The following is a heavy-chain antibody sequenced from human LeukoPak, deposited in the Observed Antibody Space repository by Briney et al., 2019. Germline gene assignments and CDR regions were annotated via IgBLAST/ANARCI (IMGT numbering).Heavy chain of an antibody. CDR1: RFTFSDYW. V-gene: IGHV3-7*03. CDR3: ATPLDYSDSSGYHQGGD. D-gene: IGHD3-22*01. Sequence: GGSLRLSCAASRFTFSDYWMTWVRQAPGKGLEWVANIKQDGSKRNYVDSVKGRFTISRDNAKNSLYLQMNSLRAEDTAVYYCATPLDYSDSSGYHQGGDWGQGTLVTVSS. J-gene: IGHJ4*02. CDR2: IKQDGSKR.